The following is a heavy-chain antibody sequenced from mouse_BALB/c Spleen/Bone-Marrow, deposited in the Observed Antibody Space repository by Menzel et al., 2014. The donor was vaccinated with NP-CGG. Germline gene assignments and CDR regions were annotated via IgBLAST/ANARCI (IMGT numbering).Heavy chain of an antibody. Sequence: QVQLQQSGAELVKPGASVKLSCKASGYTFTSYYMYWVKQRPGQGLEWIGEINPSNGGTNFNEKFKGKATLTVDKSSSTAYMQLSSLTSEDSAVYNCARGYAGRTDYWGQGTTLTVSS. V-gene: IGHV1-53*01. CDR2: INPSNGGT. CDR1: GYTFTSYY. CDR3: ARGYAGRTDY. D-gene: IGHD2-14*01. J-gene: IGHJ2*01.